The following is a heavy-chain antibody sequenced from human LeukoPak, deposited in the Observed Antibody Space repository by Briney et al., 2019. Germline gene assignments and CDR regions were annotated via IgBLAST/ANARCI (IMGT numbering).Heavy chain of an antibody. CDR2: ISYGTSYK. CDR1: GFTFSSYG. Sequence: GGSLRLSCAASGFTFSSYGMHWVRRAPGKGLEWVAVISYGTSYKYYADSVKGRFTISRDDSKNTLYLQMNSLRAEDTAVYYCAKTSSSGWWDFDYWGQGTLVTASS. CDR3: AKTSSSGWWDFDY. J-gene: IGHJ4*02. D-gene: IGHD6-19*01. V-gene: IGHV3-30*18.